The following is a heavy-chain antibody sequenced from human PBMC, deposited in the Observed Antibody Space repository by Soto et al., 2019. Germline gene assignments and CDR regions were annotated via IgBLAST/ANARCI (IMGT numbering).Heavy chain of an antibody. Sequence: EVQLVETGGGLIQPGGSLRLSCAASGFTVSSNYMSWVRQAPGKGLEWVSVIYSGGSTYYADSVKGRFTISRDNSKNTLYLQMNSLRAEDTAVYYCASASPSWFGEFIFDYWGQGTLVTVSS. CDR2: IYSGGST. D-gene: IGHD3-10*01. J-gene: IGHJ4*02. V-gene: IGHV3-53*02. CDR3: ASASPSWFGEFIFDY. CDR1: GFTVSSNY.